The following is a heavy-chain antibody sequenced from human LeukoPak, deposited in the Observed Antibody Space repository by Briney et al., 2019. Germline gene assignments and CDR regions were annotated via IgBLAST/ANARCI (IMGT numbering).Heavy chain of an antibody. CDR1: GFTFSSYA. CDR3: AKDMVAARVGRRNRYYYYYYYMDV. Sequence: GGSLRLSCPASGFTFSSYAMSWVRQAPGKGLEWVSAISGSGGSTYYADSVKGRFTISRDNSKNTLYLQMNSLRAEDTAVYYCAKDMVAARVGRRNRYYYYYYYMDVWGKGTTVTVSS. CDR2: ISGSGGST. J-gene: IGHJ6*03. D-gene: IGHD6-6*01. V-gene: IGHV3-23*01.